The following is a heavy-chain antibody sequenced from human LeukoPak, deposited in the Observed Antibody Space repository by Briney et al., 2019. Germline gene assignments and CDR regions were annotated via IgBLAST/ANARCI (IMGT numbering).Heavy chain of an antibody. J-gene: IGHJ4*02. CDR1: GGTFSSYA. CDR2: ISAYNGNT. V-gene: IGHV1-18*01. CDR3: ARVGLWRYYDSSGYPRRLDY. Sequence: GASVKVSCKASGGTFSSYAISWVRQAPGQGLEWMGWISAYNGNTNYAQKLQGRVTMTTDTSTSTAYMELRSLRSDDTAVYYCARVGLWRYYDSSGYPRRLDYWGQGTLVTVSS. D-gene: IGHD3-22*01.